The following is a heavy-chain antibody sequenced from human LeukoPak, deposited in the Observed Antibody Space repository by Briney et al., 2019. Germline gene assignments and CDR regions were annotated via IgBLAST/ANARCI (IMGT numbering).Heavy chain of an antibody. D-gene: IGHD5-12*01. Sequence: GGSLRLSCAASGFIFRNYAMHWVRQAPGKGLEYVSAISSSGDNTYYANSVKGRFTTSRDNSKNTLFLQMGSLRVEDTAVYYCAREERGLAIDYWGQGTLVTVSS. V-gene: IGHV3-64*01. J-gene: IGHJ4*02. CDR1: GFIFRNYA. CDR2: ISSSGDNT. CDR3: AREERGLAIDY.